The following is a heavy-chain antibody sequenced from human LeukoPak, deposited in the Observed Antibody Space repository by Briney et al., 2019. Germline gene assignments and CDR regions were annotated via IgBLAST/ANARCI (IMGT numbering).Heavy chain of an antibody. J-gene: IGHJ4*02. V-gene: IGHV4-4*02. CDR3: ARAPGDSGYGFFDY. Sequence: SETLSLTCAVSGGSISSSNWWSWVRQPPGKGLEWIGEIYHSGSTNYNPSLKSRVTISVDKSKNQFSLKLSSVTAADTAVYYCARAPGDSGYGFFDYWGQGTLVTVSS. CDR1: GGSISSSNW. D-gene: IGHD5-12*01. CDR2: IYHSGST.